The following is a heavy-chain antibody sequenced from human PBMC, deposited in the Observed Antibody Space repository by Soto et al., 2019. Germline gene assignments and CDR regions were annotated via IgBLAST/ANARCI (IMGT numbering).Heavy chain of an antibody. J-gene: IGHJ4*02. CDR3: ARGIIRGSYERGYFDN. CDR2: INSDGSST. Sequence: GGSLRLSCAASGFTFGSYWMHWVRQAPGKGLLWVSRINSDGSSTKYADFVEGRFTISRDNAKNTLFLQMNSLRAEDTAVYFCARGIIRGSYERGYFDNWGQGSLVTVSS. CDR1: GFTFGSYW. V-gene: IGHV3-74*01. D-gene: IGHD3-16*01.